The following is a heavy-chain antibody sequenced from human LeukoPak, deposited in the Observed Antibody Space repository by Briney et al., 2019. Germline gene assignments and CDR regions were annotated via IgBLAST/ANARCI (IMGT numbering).Heavy chain of an antibody. CDR2: INPNSGGT. D-gene: IGHD1-26*01. CDR3: AREGATPEFDY. V-gene: IGHV1-2*02. CDR1: GYTFTGYY. J-gene: IGHJ4*02. Sequence: ASVKVSCKASGYTFTGYYMHWVRQAPGQGLEWMGWINPNSGGTNYAQKFQGRVTMTRDTSTSTVYMELSSLRSEDTAVYYCAREGATPEFDYWGQGTLVTVSS.